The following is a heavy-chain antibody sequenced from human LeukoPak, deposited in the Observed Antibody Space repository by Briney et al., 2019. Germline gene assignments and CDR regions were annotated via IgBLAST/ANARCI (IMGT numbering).Heavy chain of an antibody. CDR3: ARDAAPYCSSTSCLYFDY. D-gene: IGHD2-2*01. J-gene: IGHJ4*02. Sequence: AASVKVSCKASGYTFTSYAMHWVRQAPGQRLEWMGWINAGNGNTKYSQKFQGRVTITRDTSASTAYMELSSLRSEDTAVYYCARDAAPYCSSTSCLYFDYWGQGTLVTVSS. CDR1: GYTFTSYA. V-gene: IGHV1-3*01. CDR2: INAGNGNT.